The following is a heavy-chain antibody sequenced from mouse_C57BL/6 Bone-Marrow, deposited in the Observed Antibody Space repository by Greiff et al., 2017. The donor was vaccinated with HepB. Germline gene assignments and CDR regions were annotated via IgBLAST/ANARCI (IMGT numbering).Heavy chain of an antibody. V-gene: IGHV1-62-2*01. D-gene: IGHD1-1*01. Sequence: VKLQQSGAELVKPGASVKLSCKASGYTFTEYTIHWVKQRSGQGLEWIGWFYPGSGSIKYNEKFKDKATLTADKSSSTVYMELSRLTSEDSAVYFCARHGGSLYYYGSSLYFDVWGTGTTVTVSS. CDR2: FYPGSGSI. CDR1: GYTFTEYT. J-gene: IGHJ1*03. CDR3: ARHGGSLYYYGSSLYFDV.